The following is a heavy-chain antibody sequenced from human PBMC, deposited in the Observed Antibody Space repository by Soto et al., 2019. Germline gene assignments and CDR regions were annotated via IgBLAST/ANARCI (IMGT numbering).Heavy chain of an antibody. CDR2: IYYSGST. J-gene: IGHJ4*02. Sequence: QVQVQESGPGLVKSSQTLSLTCTVSGGSISSGGYYWSWIRQHPGKGLEWIGYIYYSGSTYYNPSLKSRVTISVYTSKNQFSLKLSSVTAADTAVYYWARVRVAARLFDFWGQGTLVTVSS. CDR1: GGSISSGGYY. D-gene: IGHD6-6*01. V-gene: IGHV4-31*03. CDR3: ARVRVAARLFDF.